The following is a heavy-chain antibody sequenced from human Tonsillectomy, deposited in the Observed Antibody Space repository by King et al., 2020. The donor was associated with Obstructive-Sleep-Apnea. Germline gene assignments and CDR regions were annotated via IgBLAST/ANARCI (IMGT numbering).Heavy chain of an antibody. J-gene: IGHJ4*02. CDR2: ISAYNGNT. CDR3: ARDPEYCSSTSCYRDFDY. D-gene: IGHD2-2*02. V-gene: IGHV1-18*04. Sequence: QLVQSGAEVKKPGASVKVSCKASGYTFTSYGISWVRQAPGQGLEWMGWISAYNGNTNYAQKLQGRVTMTTDTSTSTAYMELRSLRSDDTAVYYCARDPEYCSSTSCYRDFDYWGKGTLVTVSS. CDR1: GYTFTSYG.